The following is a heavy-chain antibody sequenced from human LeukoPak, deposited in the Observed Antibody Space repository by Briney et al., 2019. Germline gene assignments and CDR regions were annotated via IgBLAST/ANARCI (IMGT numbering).Heavy chain of an antibody. CDR1: GYTFTSYV. CDR3: ADSGYTDAFDI. J-gene: IGHJ3*02. CDR2: ISAYNGNT. Sequence: ASVKVSCKASGYTFTSYVITWVRQAPGQGLEWMGWISAYNGNTNYAQNLQGRVTMTTDTSTSTAYMELSRLRSDDTAVYYCADSGYTDAFDIWGQGTMVTVSS. D-gene: IGHD3-22*01. V-gene: IGHV1-18*01.